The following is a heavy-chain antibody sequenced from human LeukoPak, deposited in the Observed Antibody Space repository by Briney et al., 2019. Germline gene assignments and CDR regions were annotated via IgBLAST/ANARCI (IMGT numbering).Heavy chain of an antibody. CDR2: IWYDGSNK. Sequence: GGSLRLSCAASRFTLSSYGMHWVRQAPGKGLEWVADIWYDGSNKYYADSVKGRFTISRDNSKNTLYLQMNSLRAEDTAVYYCARSAYYYDGFPPLGAFDIWGQGTMVTVSS. J-gene: IGHJ3*02. CDR3: ARSAYYYDGFPPLGAFDI. V-gene: IGHV3-33*01. CDR1: RFTLSSYG. D-gene: IGHD3-22*01.